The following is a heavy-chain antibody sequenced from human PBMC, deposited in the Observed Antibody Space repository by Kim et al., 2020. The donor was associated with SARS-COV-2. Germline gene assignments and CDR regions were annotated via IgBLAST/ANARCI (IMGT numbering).Heavy chain of an antibody. Sequence: SETLSLTCTISGGSISIYTWSWVRQPAGKGLEWIGRIYSSCNSNYYPSLKSRVTMSVNMYQNKLSLMLKSVTAADTGVDYCLRGGRWSGNSCSPANWCQG. CDR1: GGSISIYT. V-gene: IGHV4-4*07. CDR3: LRGGRWSGNSCSPAN. CDR2: IYSSCNS. D-gene: IGHD3-3*01. J-gene: IGHJ4*01.